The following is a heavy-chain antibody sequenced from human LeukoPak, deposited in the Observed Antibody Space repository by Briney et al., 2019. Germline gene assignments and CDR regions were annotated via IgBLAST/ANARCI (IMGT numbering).Heavy chain of an antibody. D-gene: IGHD3-10*01. V-gene: IGHV3-48*03. CDR1: GFTFSSYE. Sequence: GGSLRLSCAASGFTFSSYEMNWVRQAPGKGLEWVSYISSSGSNIYYADSVKGRFTISRDNAKNSLYLQMNSLRAEDTAVYYCARDYYYGSGRPPLPLDYWGQGTLVTVSS. J-gene: IGHJ4*02. CDR3: ARDYYYGSGRPPLPLDY. CDR2: ISSSGSNI.